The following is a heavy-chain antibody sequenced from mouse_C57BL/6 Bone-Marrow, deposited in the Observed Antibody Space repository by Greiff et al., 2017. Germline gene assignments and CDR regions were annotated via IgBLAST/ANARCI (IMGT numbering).Heavy chain of an antibody. CDR3: TRDGGCLRIYYAMDY. CDR2: IDPETGGT. J-gene: IGHJ4*01. CDR1: GYTFTDYE. V-gene: IGHV1-15*01. Sequence: QVQLQQSGAELVRPGASVTLSCKASGYTFTDYEMHWVKQTPVHGLEWIGAIDPETGGTAYHQKFKGTAILTADKSSSTASMELRSLKSEDSAVYYCTRDGGCLRIYYAMDYWGQGTSVTVSS.